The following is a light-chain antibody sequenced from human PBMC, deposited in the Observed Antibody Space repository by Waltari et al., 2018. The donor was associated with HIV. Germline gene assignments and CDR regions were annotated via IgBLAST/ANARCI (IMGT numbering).Light chain of an antibody. CDR3: AAWDDTLNGFV. CDR2: YDK. V-gene: IGLV1-36*01. CDR1: NSNIRNNA. Sequence: QSVLTQPPSVSEAPSQRVTISCSGTNSNIRNNAVNWYQQRPGKAPNLLISYDKLLSAGVSDRFSGSKSGASASLAISGLQSEDEADYYCAAWDDTLNGFVCGSGTRVTVL. J-gene: IGLJ1*01.